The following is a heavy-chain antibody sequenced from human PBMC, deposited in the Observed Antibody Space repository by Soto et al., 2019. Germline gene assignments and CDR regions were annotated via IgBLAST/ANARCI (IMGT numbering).Heavy chain of an antibody. Sequence: QVQLVESGGGVVQPGRSLRLSCAASGFTFSSYAMHWVRQAPGKGLEWVAVISYDGSNKYYADSVKGRFTISRDTSKKTLYLQMNSLRAEDTAVYDGARDNGAYYFDYWGQGTLVTVSS. CDR3: ARDNGAYYFDY. D-gene: IGHD2-8*01. CDR2: ISYDGSNK. CDR1: GFTFSSYA. V-gene: IGHV3-30-3*01. J-gene: IGHJ4*02.